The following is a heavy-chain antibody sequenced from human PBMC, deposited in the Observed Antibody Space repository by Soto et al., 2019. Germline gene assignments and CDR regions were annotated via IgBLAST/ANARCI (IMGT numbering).Heavy chain of an antibody. CDR3: AKVYRGEAVAGLFDY. J-gene: IGHJ4*02. CDR2: ISYDGGNK. Sequence: PGGSLILSCAASGFTFSSYGMHWVRQAPGKGLEWVAVISYDGGNKYYADSVKGRFTISRDNSKNTLYLQMNSLRAEDTAVYYCAKVYRGEAVAGLFDYWGQGTLVTVSS. D-gene: IGHD6-19*01. CDR1: GFTFSSYG. V-gene: IGHV3-30*18.